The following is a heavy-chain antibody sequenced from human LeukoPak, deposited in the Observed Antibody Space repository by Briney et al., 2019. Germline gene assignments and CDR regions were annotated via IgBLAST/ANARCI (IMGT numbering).Heavy chain of an antibody. CDR1: GYTFTGYY. D-gene: IGHD3-10*01. J-gene: IGHJ4*02. V-gene: IGHV1-2*02. CDR3: ARDSGRYYYDFDY. CDR2: INPNSGGT. Sequence: GASVKVSCKASGYTFTGYYMHWVRQAPGQGLEWMGWINPNSGGTNYAQKFQGRVTMTRDTSISTAYMELSRLRSDDTAVYYCARDSGRYYYDFDYWGQGTLVTVSS.